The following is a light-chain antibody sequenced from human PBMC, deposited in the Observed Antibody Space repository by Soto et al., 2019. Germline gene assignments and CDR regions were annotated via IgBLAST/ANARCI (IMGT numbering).Light chain of an antibody. CDR3: QQYNSYSPT. J-gene: IGKJ1*01. CDR2: KAS. CDR1: QTISTW. V-gene: IGKV1-5*03. Sequence: DIQMTQSPFTLSGSVGDRTTITCRASQTISTWLAWYQQEPGKXPKXXIHKASSLQSGVPSRFSGSGSGTDFTLTISSLHPDDFATYYCQQYNSYSPTFGQGTKVDIK.